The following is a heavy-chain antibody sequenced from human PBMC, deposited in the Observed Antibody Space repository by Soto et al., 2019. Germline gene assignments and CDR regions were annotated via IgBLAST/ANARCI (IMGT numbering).Heavy chain of an antibody. J-gene: IGHJ5*02. D-gene: IGHD6-13*01. CDR1: GGSISSYY. CDR2: IYYSGST. CDR3: ARGVAAAGTLDP. V-gene: IGHV4-59*01. Sequence: SETLSLTCTVSGGSISSYYWSWIRQPPGKGLEWIGYIYYSGSTNYNPSLKSRVTISVDTSKNQFSLKLSSVTAADTAVYYCARGVAAAGTLDPWGPGTLVTVSS.